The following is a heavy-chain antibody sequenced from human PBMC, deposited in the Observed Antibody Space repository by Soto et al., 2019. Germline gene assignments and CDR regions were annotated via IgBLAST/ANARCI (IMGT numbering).Heavy chain of an antibody. Sequence: GGSLRLSCAASGFTFTRYSMNWVRQAPGKGLEWVSSISSTTHYIYYADSMRGRFTISRDNAKNAVYLEMNSLRAEDTAVYYCARESEDLTSNFDYWGQGTLVTVSS. V-gene: IGHV3-21*06. CDR1: GFTFTRYS. CDR2: ISSTTHYI. CDR3: ARESEDLTSNFDY. J-gene: IGHJ4*02.